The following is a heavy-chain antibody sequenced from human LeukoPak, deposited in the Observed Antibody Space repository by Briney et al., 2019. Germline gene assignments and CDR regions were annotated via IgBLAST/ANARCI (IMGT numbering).Heavy chain of an antibody. CDR3: ARDFTEKAVPGTDALDV. CDR2: IHHRGSS. V-gene: IGHV4-59*01. J-gene: IGHJ3*01. D-gene: IGHD6-19*01. CDR1: GGSISGYY. Sequence: PSETLSLTCTVSGGSISGYYWTWIRQPPGKRLEWIGFIHHRGSSSYNPSLKSRVTISVDTSKNQFSLKLRSVTAADTAVYYCARDFTEKAVPGTDALDVWGQGTMVTVFS.